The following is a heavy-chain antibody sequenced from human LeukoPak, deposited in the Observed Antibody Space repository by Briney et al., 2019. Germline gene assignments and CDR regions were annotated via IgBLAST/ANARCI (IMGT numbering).Heavy chain of an antibody. CDR2: IYYSGST. CDR1: GGSISSGGYY. CDR3: ARAVSGRFDY. V-gene: IGHV4-31*03. D-gene: IGHD6-19*01. J-gene: IGHJ4*02. Sequence: SRTLSLTCTVSGGSISSGGYYWSWIRQHPGKGLEWIGYIYYSGSTYYNPSLKSRVTISVDTSKNQFSLKLSSVTAADTAIYYCARAVSGRFDYWGQGTLVAVSS.